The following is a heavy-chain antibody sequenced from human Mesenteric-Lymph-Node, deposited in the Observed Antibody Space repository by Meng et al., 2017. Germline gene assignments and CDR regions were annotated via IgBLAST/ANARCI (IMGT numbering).Heavy chain of an antibody. J-gene: IGHJ4*02. V-gene: IGHV1-69*09. CDR2: IIPILGIA. Sequence: VRLVQLGGEVKKPGSSGKVSCKASGGTFSSYTISWVRQAPGQGLEWMGRIIPILGIANYAQKFQGRVTITADKSTSTAYMELSSLRSEDTAVYYCAREDSSGYSYYFDYWGQGTLVTVSS. D-gene: IGHD3-22*01. CDR3: AREDSSGYSYYFDY. CDR1: GGTFSSYT.